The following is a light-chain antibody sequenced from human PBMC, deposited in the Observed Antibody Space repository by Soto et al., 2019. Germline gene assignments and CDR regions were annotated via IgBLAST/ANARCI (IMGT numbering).Light chain of an antibody. CDR1: PSVPNY. Sequence: EIALTQSPATLSLSPGERATLSCRASPSVPNYVAWYQQKPGQAPRLLIYGAFNRATGIPARFSGSGSGADFTLTISSLEPEDFAIYYCQQRNTWPPVTFGQGTRLKIK. V-gene: IGKV3-11*01. J-gene: IGKJ5*01. CDR2: GAF. CDR3: QQRNTWPPVT.